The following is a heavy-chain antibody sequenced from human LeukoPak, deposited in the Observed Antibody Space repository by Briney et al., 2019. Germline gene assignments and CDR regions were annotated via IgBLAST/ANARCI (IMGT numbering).Heavy chain of an antibody. CDR1: GYTFTGYY. CDR2: INPNSGGT. Sequence: GASVKVSCKASGYTFTGYYMHWVRQAPGQGLEWMGWINPNSGGTNYAQKFQGRVTMTRDTSISTAYMELSRLRSDDTAVYYCARVVDVTMARGVSYYFDYWGQGTLVNVSS. D-gene: IGHD3-10*01. CDR3: ARVVDVTMARGVSYYFDY. V-gene: IGHV1-2*02. J-gene: IGHJ4*02.